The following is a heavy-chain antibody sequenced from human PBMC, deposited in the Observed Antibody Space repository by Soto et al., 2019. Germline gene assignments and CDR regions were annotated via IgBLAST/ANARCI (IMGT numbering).Heavy chain of an antibody. D-gene: IGHD2-15*01. CDR2: IDPSDSYT. V-gene: IGHV5-10-1*01. CDR1: GYSFTSYW. J-gene: IGHJ6*01. Sequence: PGESLKISCKGSGYSFTSYWISWVRQMPGKGLEWMGRIDPSDSYTNYSPSFQGHVTISADKSISTAYLQWSSLKASDTAMYYCALQLVVVADLDDGMDVWGQGTTVPVSS. CDR3: ALQLVVVADLDDGMDV.